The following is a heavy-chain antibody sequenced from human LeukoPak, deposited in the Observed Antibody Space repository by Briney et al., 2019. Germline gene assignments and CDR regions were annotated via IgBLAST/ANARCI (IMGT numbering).Heavy chain of an antibody. J-gene: IGHJ3*02. D-gene: IGHD1-26*01. V-gene: IGHV4-59*08. CDR3: ASISGSYNGFAI. CDR2: IYYSGST. Sequence: SETLSLTCTVSGGSISSYYWSWIRQPPGKGLEWIGYIYYSGSTNYNPSLKSRVTISVDTSKNQFSLKLSSVTAADTAVYYCASISGSYNGFAIWGQGTMVTVSS. CDR1: GGSISSYY.